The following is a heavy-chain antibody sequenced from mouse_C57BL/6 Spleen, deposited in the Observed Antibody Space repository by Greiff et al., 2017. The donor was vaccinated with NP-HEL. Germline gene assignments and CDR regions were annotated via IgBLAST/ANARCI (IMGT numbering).Heavy chain of an antibody. CDR3: AKGVVGSYWYFDV. V-gene: IGHV1-82*01. CDR2: IYPGDGDT. Sequence: VQLQQSGPELVKPGASVKISCKASGYAFRSSWMNWVKQRPGKGLEWIGRIYPGDGDTNYNGKFKGKATLTADKSSSTAYMQLSSLTSEDSAVYFCAKGVVGSYWYFDVWGTGTTVTVSS. J-gene: IGHJ1*03. D-gene: IGHD1-1*01. CDR1: GYAFRSSW.